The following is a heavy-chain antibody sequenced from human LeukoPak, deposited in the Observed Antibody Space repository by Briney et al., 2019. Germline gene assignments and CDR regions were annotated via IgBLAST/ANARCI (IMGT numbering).Heavy chain of an antibody. CDR3: ARAYCGGDCYWGGWFDP. D-gene: IGHD2-21*02. Sequence: PSETLSLTCTVSGGSISSYYWSWIRQPPGKGLEWIGYIYYSGSTNYNPSLKSRGTISVDTSKNQFSLKLSSVTAADTAVYYCARAYCGGDCYWGGWFDPWGQGTLVTVSS. V-gene: IGHV4-59*12. J-gene: IGHJ5*02. CDR1: GGSISSYY. CDR2: IYYSGST.